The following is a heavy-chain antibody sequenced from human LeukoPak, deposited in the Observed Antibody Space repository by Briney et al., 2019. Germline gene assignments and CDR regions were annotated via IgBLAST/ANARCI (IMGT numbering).Heavy chain of an antibody. V-gene: IGHV3-48*03. J-gene: IGHJ6*03. D-gene: IGHD6-13*01. CDR3: AREGQSSSSWYAGVYYYMDV. CDR2: ISSSGSTM. Sequence: GGSLRLSCAASGFTFSSYEMNWVRQAPGKGLEWVSYISSSGSTMYYADSVKGRFTISRDNAKNSLYLQMNSLRAEDTAVYYCAREGQSSSSWYAGVYYYMDVWGKGTTVTISS. CDR1: GFTFSSYE.